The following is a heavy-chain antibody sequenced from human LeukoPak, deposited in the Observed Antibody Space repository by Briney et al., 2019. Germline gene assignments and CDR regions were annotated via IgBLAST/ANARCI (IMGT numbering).Heavy chain of an antibody. V-gene: IGHV3-21*01. J-gene: IGHJ3*02. Sequence: GGSLRLSCAASGFTFSSYSMNWVRQAPGKGLEWVSSISSSSSYIYYAVSVKGRFTISRDNAKNSLYLQMNSLRAEDTAVYYRASDYGGKRDAFDIWGQGTMVTVSS. CDR3: ASDYGGKRDAFDI. CDR2: ISSSSSYI. CDR1: GFTFSSYS. D-gene: IGHD4-23*01.